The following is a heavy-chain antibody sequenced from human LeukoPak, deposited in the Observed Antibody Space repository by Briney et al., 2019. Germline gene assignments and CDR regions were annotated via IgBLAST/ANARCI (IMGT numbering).Heavy chain of an antibody. CDR1: GGSFSGYY. CDR3: ARTPPDYYDSSGYHEHWYFDL. J-gene: IGHJ2*01. CDR2: IYHSGST. Sequence: SETLSLTCAVYGGSFSGYYWGWIRQPPGKGLEWIGSIYHSGSTYCNPSLKSRVTISVDTSKNQFSLKLSSVTAADTAVYYCARTPPDYYDSSGYHEHWYFDLWGRGTLVTVSS. D-gene: IGHD3-22*01. V-gene: IGHV4-38-2*01.